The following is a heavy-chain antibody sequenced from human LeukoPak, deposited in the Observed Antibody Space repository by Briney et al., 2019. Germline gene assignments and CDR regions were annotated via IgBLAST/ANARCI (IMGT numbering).Heavy chain of an antibody. CDR2: INSDGSIT. V-gene: IGHV3-74*01. CDR3: GSSALITQYDDY. D-gene: IGHD3-16*01. J-gene: IGHJ4*01. Sequence: VWVSRINSDGSITTYADSVRGRFTISRDNAKSTLYLQMNSLRAEDTAVYYFGSSALITQYDDYCGPGALV.